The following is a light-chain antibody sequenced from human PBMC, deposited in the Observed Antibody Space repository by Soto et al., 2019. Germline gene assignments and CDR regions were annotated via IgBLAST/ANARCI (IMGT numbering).Light chain of an antibody. Sequence: DIQMTQSHSTLSASVGDRVTITCRASQSISSWLAWYQQKPGKAPKLLIYKASSVENGVPSSFSGSGSGTEFTLTISSLQPDDFATYYCQQSNSNPYTFGQGTKLDIK. CDR1: QSISSW. CDR2: KAS. J-gene: IGKJ2*01. V-gene: IGKV1-5*03. CDR3: QQSNSNPYT.